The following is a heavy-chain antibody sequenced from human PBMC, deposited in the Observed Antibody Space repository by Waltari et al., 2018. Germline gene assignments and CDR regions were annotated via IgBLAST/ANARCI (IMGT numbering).Heavy chain of an antibody. D-gene: IGHD6-13*01. CDR1: GYSISSGYS. J-gene: IGHJ4*02. V-gene: IGHV4-38-2*01. CDR2: IYHRGSI. Sequence: QVQLQESGPGLVKPSETLSLTCDVSGYSISSGYSWGWIRQPPGKGLEWIGSIYHRGSIYYNRYLKSRVTISVDTSKNHFSLKLSSVTAADMAVYYCARWLAAAGTGDYWGQGTLVTVSS. CDR3: ARWLAAAGTGDY.